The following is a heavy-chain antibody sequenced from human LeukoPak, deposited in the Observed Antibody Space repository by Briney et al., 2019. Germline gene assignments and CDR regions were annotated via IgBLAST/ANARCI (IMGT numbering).Heavy chain of an antibody. V-gene: IGHV4-39*01. CDR3: ARLTDFWSGYYLFDY. Sequence: SETLSLTCTVSGGSISSSIYYWGWIRQPPGKGLEWIGSIYYSGSTYYNPSLKSRVTISVDTSKNQFSLKLSSVTAADTAVYYCARLTDFWSGYYLFDYWGQGTLVTVSS. CDR1: GGSISSSIYY. J-gene: IGHJ4*02. D-gene: IGHD3-3*01. CDR2: IYYSGST.